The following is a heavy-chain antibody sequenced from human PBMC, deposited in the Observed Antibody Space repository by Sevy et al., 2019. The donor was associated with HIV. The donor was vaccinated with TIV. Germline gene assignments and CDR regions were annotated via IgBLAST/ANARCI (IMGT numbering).Heavy chain of an antibody. J-gene: IGHJ4*01. CDR2: ISDRSHLI. CDR3: ANHDFGDY. CDR1: GFSFNNYT. V-gene: IGHV3-21*01. D-gene: IGHD2-21*02. Sequence: GGSLRLSCTASGFSFNNYTLTWVRQAPGKGLEWVSSISDRSHLIYYVDSVKGRFTISRDDAKNSLYLQMNTLKAEDTAIYYCANHDFGDYWGPGTLVTVSS.